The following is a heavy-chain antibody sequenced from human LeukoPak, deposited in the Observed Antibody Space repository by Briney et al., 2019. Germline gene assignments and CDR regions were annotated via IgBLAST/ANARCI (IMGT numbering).Heavy chain of an antibody. Sequence: PGGSLRLSCAASGFTFSSSAMSWVRQAPGKGLEWVLSIRGSDGRTFYADSVKGRFTISRDNSKNTLYLQMNSLRAEDTAVYYCAKAKKRDQYYFDYWGQGTLVTVSS. CDR3: AKAKKRDQYYFDY. J-gene: IGHJ4*02. V-gene: IGHV3-23*01. D-gene: IGHD5-24*01. CDR2: IRGSDGRT. CDR1: GFTFSSSA.